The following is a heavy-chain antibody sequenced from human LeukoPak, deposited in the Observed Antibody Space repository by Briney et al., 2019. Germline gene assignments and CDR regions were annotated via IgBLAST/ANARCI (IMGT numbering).Heavy chain of an antibody. Sequence: SQTLSLTCTVSGGSISSGDHYWSWIRQPPGKGLEWIGYIYYSGSTYYNPSLKSRVTISVDTSKNQFSLKLSSVTAADTAVYYCARGGTVANYYYYGMDVWGQGTTVTVSS. CDR3: ARGGTVANYYYYGMDV. CDR2: IYYSGST. D-gene: IGHD4-23*01. V-gene: IGHV4-30-4*01. CDR1: GGSISSGDHY. J-gene: IGHJ6*02.